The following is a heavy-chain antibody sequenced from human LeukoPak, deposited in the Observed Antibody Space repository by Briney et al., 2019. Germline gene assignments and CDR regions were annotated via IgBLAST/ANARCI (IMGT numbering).Heavy chain of an antibody. CDR2: ISSSSSYI. CDR1: GIIFSSYE. D-gene: IGHD3-10*01. J-gene: IGHJ5*02. V-gene: IGHV3-21*01. CDR3: ARDLWFGELRTGFWFDP. Sequence: PGGSLRLSCAGSGIIFSSYEMNWVRQAPGKGLEWVSSISSSSSYIYYADSVKGRFTISRDNAKNSLYLQMNSLRAEDTAVYYCARDLWFGELRTGFWFDPWAREPWSPSPQ.